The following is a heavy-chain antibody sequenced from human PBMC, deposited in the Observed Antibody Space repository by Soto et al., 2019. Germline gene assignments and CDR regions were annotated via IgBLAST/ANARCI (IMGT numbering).Heavy chain of an antibody. CDR1: GGSISSYY. V-gene: IGHV4-59*01. D-gene: IGHD3-22*01. CDR2: IYYSGST. CDR3: ARVNNYYDSSGYYSFDY. Sequence: SETLSLTCTVSGGSISSYYWSWIRQPPGKGLEWIGYIYYSGSTNYNPSLKSRVTISVDTSKNQFSLKLSSVTAADTAVYYCARVNNYYDSSGYYSFDYWGQGTLVTVSS. J-gene: IGHJ4*02.